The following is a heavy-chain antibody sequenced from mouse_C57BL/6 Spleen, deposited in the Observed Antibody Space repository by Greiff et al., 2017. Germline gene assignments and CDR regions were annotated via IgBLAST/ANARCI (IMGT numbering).Heavy chain of an antibody. CDR2: ISSGGDYI. CDR1: GFTFSSYA. J-gene: IGHJ4*01. V-gene: IGHV5-9-1*02. D-gene: IGHD6-1*01. CDR3: TRDKGQDPMDY. Sequence: EVKLMESGEGLVKPGGSLKLSCAASGFTFSSYAMSWVRQTPEKRLEWVAYISSGGDYIYYADTVKGRFTISRDNARNTLYLQMSSLKSEDTAMYYCTRDKGQDPMDYWGQGTSVTVSS.